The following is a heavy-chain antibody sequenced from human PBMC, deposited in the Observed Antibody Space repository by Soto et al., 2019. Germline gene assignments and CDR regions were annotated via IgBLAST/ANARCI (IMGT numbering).Heavy chain of an antibody. CDR1: GFSLSTSGVG. Sequence: QITLKESGPTLVKPTQTLTLTCTFSGFSLSTSGVGVGWIRQPPGKALEWLALIYWDDDKRYRPSLKSRLTITKDTSKNQVVLTMTNMDPVDTATYYCADRREMGTAWDYGAFDIRGQGTMVTVSS. J-gene: IGHJ3*02. V-gene: IGHV2-5*02. CDR2: IYWDDDK. D-gene: IGHD3-10*01. CDR3: ADRREMGTAWDYGAFDI.